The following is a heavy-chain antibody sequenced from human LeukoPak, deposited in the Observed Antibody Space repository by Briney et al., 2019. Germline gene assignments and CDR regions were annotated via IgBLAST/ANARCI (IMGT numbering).Heavy chain of an antibody. Sequence: SETLSLTCTVSGGSISSSSYYWGWIRQPPGKGLEWIGSIYYSGSTYYNPSLKSRVTISVDTSKNQFSLKLSSVTAADTAVYYCARGRGVYDFWSGYYRTRGNYFDYWGQGTLVTVSS. D-gene: IGHD3-3*01. V-gene: IGHV4-39*07. CDR3: ARGRGVYDFWSGYYRTRGNYFDY. J-gene: IGHJ4*02. CDR2: IYYSGST. CDR1: GGSISSSSYY.